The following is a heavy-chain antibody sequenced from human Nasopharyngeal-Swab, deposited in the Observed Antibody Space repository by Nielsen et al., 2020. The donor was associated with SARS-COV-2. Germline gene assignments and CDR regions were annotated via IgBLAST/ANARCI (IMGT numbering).Heavy chain of an antibody. J-gene: IGHJ4*02. CDR2: IYYSGGTHYN. CDR1: GASISNYY. Sequence: SETLSLTCTVSGASISNYYWSWIRQPPGKGLEWIGYIYYSGGTHYNHYNPSLESRVTISVDTSKNQFSLKLRSVTAADTAVYFCARAHCVSSTCYAVPFDHWGQGTLVTVSS. CDR3: ARAHCVSSTCYAVPFDH. D-gene: IGHD2-2*01. V-gene: IGHV4-59*01.